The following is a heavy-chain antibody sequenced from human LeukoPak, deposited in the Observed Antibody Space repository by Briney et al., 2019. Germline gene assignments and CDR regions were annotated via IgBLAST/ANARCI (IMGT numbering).Heavy chain of an antibody. CDR1: GGSISSYY. CDR2: TYYSGST. D-gene: IGHD5-18*01. V-gene: IGHV4-59*01. J-gene: IGHJ3*02. CDR3: ARGEAYSYGLGAFDI. Sequence: SETLSLTCTVSGGSISSYYWSWIRQSPGKGLEGIGYTYYSGSTNYNPSLKSRVTISADTSKNQFSLKLTSVTAADTAVYYCARGEAYSYGLGAFDIWSQGTMVTVSS.